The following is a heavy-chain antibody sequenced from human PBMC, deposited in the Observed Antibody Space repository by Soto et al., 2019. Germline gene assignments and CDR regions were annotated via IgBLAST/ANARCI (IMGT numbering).Heavy chain of an antibody. J-gene: IGHJ4*02. CDR1: GFSFSTYG. V-gene: IGHV3-23*01. CDR3: AKWNGYGDH. Sequence: EVQLLESGGGLVQPGGSLRLSCAVSGFSFSTYGVTWVRQAPGKGLEWVSGVSGGSGTTHYADSVKGRLTITGDTSKNTVYLQMNSLRVEDTAVYYCAKWNGYGDHWGQGTLVTVSS. D-gene: IGHD1-1*01. CDR2: VSGGSGTT.